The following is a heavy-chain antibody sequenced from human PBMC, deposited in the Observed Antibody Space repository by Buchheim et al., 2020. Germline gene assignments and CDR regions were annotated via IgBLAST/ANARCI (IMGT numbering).Heavy chain of an antibody. J-gene: IGHJ6*02. CDR3: AKDLTVVVVAATPHYYYYGMDV. D-gene: IGHD2-15*01. CDR2: IRYDGSNK. V-gene: IGHV3-30*02. Sequence: QVQLVESGGGVVQPGRSLRLSCAASGFTFSSYDMHWVRQAPGKGLEWVAFIRYDGSNKYYADSVKGRFTISRDNSKNTLYLQMNSLRAEDTAVYYCAKDLTVVVVAATPHYYYYGMDVWGQGTT. CDR1: GFTFSSYD.